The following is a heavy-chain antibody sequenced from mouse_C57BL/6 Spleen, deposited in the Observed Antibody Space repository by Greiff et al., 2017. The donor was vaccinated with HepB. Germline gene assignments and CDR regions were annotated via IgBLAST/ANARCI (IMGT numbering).Heavy chain of an antibody. CDR1: GFTFSDYY. CDR2: ISNGGGST. CDR3: SRHVYYGDWYFDV. Sequence: EVHLVESGGGLVQPGGSLKLSCAASGFTFSDYYMYWVRQTPEKRLEWVAYISNGGGSTYYPDTEKGRFTNSRYNAKNTLYLQMSRLESEDTAMYYCSRHVYYGDWYFDVWGTGTTVTVSS. V-gene: IGHV5-12*01. J-gene: IGHJ1*03. D-gene: IGHD2-13*01.